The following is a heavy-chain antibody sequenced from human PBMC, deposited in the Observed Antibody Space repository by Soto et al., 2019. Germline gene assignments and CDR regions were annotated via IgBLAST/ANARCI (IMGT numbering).Heavy chain of an antibody. D-gene: IGHD3-10*01. J-gene: IGHJ6*03. Sequence: GGSLRLSCVASGFSFNGYWMHWVRQAPGEGLVWVSHIKGDGTTHYADSVKGRFTISRDNAKNTLYLQMDSLRAEDTSIYYCTGMSYRGRNFWGKGTPVTVS. CDR1: GFSFNGYW. V-gene: IGHV3-74*01. CDR3: TGMSYRGRNF. CDR2: IKGDGTT.